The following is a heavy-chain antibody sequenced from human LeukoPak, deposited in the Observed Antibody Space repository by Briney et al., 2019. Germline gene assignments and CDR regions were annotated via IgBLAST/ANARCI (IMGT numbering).Heavy chain of an antibody. CDR1: GFTFSTYS. J-gene: IGHJ4*02. Sequence: PGGSLILSCAASGFTFSTYSMNWVRQAPGKGLEWVSYISPRSSTIYYADSVKGRFTISRDNAKDSLYLQMNSLRAEDTAVYYCARDSSGWYYIDYWGQGTLVTVSS. V-gene: IGHV3-48*04. CDR3: ARDSSGWYYIDY. CDR2: ISPRSSTI. D-gene: IGHD6-19*01.